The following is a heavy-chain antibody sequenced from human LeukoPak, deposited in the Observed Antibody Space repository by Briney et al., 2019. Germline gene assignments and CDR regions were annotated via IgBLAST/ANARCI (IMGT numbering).Heavy chain of an antibody. CDR1: GGSISSGDYY. J-gene: IGHJ3*02. Sequence: SETLSLTCTVSGGSISSGDYYWSWIRQPPGNGLEWIGYIYYSGSTNYNPSLKSRVTISVDTSKNQFSLKLSSVTAADTAVYYCARESTPLAQSRLWSSAGPGAFDIWGQGTMVTVSS. V-gene: IGHV4-61*08. D-gene: IGHD1-26*01. CDR2: IYYSGST. CDR3: ARESTPLAQSRLWSSAGPGAFDI.